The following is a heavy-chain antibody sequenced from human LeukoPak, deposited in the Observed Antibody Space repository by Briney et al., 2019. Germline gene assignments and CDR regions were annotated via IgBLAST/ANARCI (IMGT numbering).Heavy chain of an antibody. D-gene: IGHD5-24*01. CDR1: GFTFSSYS. CDR3: AKGEYHQDGIGENRFDN. V-gene: IGHV3-48*01. CDR2: ITTTSSTI. Sequence: GGSLRLSCVASGFTFSSYSMNWVRQAPGKGLEWVSYITTTSSTIYYADSVKGRFTTSRDNAKNSVFLQMSSLRPEDTAVYYCAKGEYHQDGIGENRFDNWGQGALVTVSS. J-gene: IGHJ4*02.